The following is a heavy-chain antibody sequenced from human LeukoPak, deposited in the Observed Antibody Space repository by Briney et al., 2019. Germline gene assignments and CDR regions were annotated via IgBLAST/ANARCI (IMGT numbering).Heavy chain of an antibody. CDR1: GYTFTGYY. J-gene: IGHJ4*02. CDR2: INPNSGGT. CDR3: ARDTELAVSGTFALHPKFDY. Sequence: ASVKVSCKASGYTFTGYYMHWVRQAPGQGLEWMGWINPNSGGTNYAQRFQGRVTMTRDMSISTAYMELSRLRSDDTAVYYCARDTELAVSGTFALHPKFDYWGQGTLVTVSS. V-gene: IGHV1-2*02. D-gene: IGHD6-19*01.